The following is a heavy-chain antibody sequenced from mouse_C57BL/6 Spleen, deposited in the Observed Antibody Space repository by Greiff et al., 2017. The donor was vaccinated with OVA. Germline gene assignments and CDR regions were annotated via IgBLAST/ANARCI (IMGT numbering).Heavy chain of an antibody. CDR2: IDPSDSYT. CDR3: VYGYDY. J-gene: IGHJ2*01. Sequence: QVQLKQPGAELVMPGASVKLSCKASGYTFTSYWMHWVKQRPGQGLEWIGEIDPSDSYTNYNQKFKGKSTLTVDKSSSTAYMQLSSLTSEDSAVYYCVYGYDYWGQGTTLTVSS. D-gene: IGHD2-2*01. V-gene: IGHV1-69*01. CDR1: GYTFTSYW.